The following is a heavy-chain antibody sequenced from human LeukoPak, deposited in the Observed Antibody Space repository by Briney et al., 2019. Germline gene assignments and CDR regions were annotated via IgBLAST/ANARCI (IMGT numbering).Heavy chain of an antibody. J-gene: IGHJ3*02. D-gene: IGHD3-10*01. Sequence: WASLKLSCNASGYTFSGYYMHWVRQAPGQGLEWMGYINPNSGGTNYAQKFQGRVTMTRDTSISTAYMELSRLRSDDTAVYYCARGETITMVRGVIVQAFDIWGQGTMVSVSS. CDR1: GYTFSGYY. V-gene: IGHV1-2*02. CDR3: ARGETITMVRGVIVQAFDI. CDR2: INPNSGGT.